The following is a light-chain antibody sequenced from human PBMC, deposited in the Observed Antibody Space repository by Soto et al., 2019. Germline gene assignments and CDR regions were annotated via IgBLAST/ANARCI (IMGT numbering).Light chain of an antibody. J-gene: IGKJ1*01. CDR1: QSIGQW. Sequence: DVQMTQSPSTLSASIGDRVTITCRASQSIGQWLAWFQQKPGKAPKVLIYKASALQTGVPSRFSASGSGTEFALPISSLQPDDFDAYYRQQYAPASPWTFGQGTKVEV. CDR2: KAS. CDR3: QQYAPASPWT. V-gene: IGKV1-5*03.